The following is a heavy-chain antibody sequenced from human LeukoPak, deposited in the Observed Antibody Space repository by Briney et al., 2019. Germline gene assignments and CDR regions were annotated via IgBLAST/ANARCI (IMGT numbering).Heavy chain of an antibody. CDR3: AGDYEGNLAFDI. CDR1: GFSFSNCS. J-gene: IGHJ3*02. D-gene: IGHD4-23*01. V-gene: IGHV3-21*01. Sequence: GGTLRLSCAASGFSFSNCSMNWVRQAPGKGLEWVSSISSSSTYIYYADSLEGRFTISRDNVRNSLYLQMNSLRAEDTAVYYCAGDYEGNLAFDIWGQGTMVTVSS. CDR2: ISSSSTYI.